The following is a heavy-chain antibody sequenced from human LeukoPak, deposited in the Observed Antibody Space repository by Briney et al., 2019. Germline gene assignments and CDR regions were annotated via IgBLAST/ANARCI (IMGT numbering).Heavy chain of an antibody. CDR3: ARDCGGDCNDPGRADPKYYYYYGMDV. CDR2: ISYDGSNK. D-gene: IGHD2-21*02. Sequence: PGGSLRLSCAASGFTFSSYAMHWVRQAPGKGLEWVAVISYDGSNKYYADSVKGRFTISRDNSKSTLYLQMNSLRAEDTAVYYCARDCGGDCNDPGRADPKYYYYYGMDVWGQGTTVTVSS. CDR1: GFTFSSYA. J-gene: IGHJ6*02. V-gene: IGHV3-30-3*01.